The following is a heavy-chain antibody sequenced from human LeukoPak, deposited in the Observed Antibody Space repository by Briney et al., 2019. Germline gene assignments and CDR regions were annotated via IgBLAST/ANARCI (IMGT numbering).Heavy chain of an antibody. Sequence: SSETLSLTCTVSGDSISSRSFYWGWIRQPPGKGLEWIGTIYYSGVTYYNPSLKSRVTMSVDTSDSQFSLRLISVTAADTAVYYCARHFPHMDFTGWKQGWFDPWGQGTLVTVSS. J-gene: IGHJ5*02. CDR3: ARHFPHMDFTGWKQGWFDP. D-gene: IGHD6-19*01. CDR2: IYYSGVT. V-gene: IGHV4-39*01. CDR1: GDSISSRSFY.